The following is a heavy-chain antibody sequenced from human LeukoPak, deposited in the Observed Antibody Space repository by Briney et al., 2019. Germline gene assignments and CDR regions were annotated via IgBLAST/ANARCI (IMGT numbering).Heavy chain of an antibody. J-gene: IGHJ4*02. CDR3: ARSEAFGYSSVLFDY. CDR1: GGSFSGYY. Sequence: PSETLSLTCAVYGGSFSGYYWSWIRQPPGKGLEWIGEINHSGSTNYNPSLKSRVTISVDTSKNQFSLKLSSATAADTAVYYCARSEAFGYSSVLFDYWGQGTLVTVSS. V-gene: IGHV4-34*01. D-gene: IGHD6-19*01. CDR2: INHSGST.